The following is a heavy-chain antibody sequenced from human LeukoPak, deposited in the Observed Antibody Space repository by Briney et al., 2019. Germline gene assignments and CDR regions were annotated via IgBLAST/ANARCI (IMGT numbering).Heavy chain of an antibody. CDR1: GFNVSYNY. V-gene: IGHV3-53*01. CDR3: ARVGARPQDGGYTYAADF. CDR2: IYSVGAT. J-gene: IGHJ4*02. Sequence: GGSLRLSCAASGFNVSYNYMSWVRQAPGKGLEWVSFIYSVGATYYGDSVKGRFTISRDKSKNTLYLQMNSLRAEDTAVYYCARVGARPQDGGYTYAADFWGQGTLVTVSS. D-gene: IGHD5-18*01.